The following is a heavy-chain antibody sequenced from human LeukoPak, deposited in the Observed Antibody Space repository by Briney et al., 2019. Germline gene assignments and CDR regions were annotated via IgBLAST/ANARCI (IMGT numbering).Heavy chain of an antibody. CDR2: INHSGST. D-gene: IGHD1-26*01. J-gene: IGHJ4*02. CDR3: ARGRSGSYLDN. CDR1: GRSFSGYY. V-gene: IGHV4-34*01. Sequence: SETLSLTCAVYGRSFSGYYWSWIRQTPGKGLEWIGEINHSGSTNYNPSLKSRVTISVDTSKNQFSLKLSSVTAADTAVYYCARGRSGSYLDNWGQGTLVTVSS.